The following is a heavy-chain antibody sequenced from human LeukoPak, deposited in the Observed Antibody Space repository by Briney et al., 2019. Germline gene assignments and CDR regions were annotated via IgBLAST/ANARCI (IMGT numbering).Heavy chain of an antibody. J-gene: IGHJ4*02. D-gene: IGHD3-22*01. CDR3: ATPGDDSGYIPIPKY. CDR1: GFTFSSYS. Sequence: GGSLRLSCAASGFTFSSYSMNWVRQAPGKGLEWVSYISGSSSTIYYADSVKGRFTISRDNAKNSPYLQMNSLRDEDTAVYYCATPGDDSGYIPIPKYWGQGTLVTVSS. V-gene: IGHV3-48*02. CDR2: ISGSSSTI.